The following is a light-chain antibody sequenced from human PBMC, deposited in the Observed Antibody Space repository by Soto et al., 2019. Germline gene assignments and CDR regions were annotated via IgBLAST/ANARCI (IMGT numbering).Light chain of an antibody. CDR2: DAS. CDR1: QSISSTY. V-gene: IGKV3-11*01. J-gene: IGKJ5*01. Sequence: EIVLTQSPGTLSLSPGERATLSCRASQSISSTYLAWYQQKPGQAPRLLIYDASNRATGIPARFSGSGSRTDFTLTISSLEPEDFAVYYCQQRSNWPITFGQGTRLEIK. CDR3: QQRSNWPIT.